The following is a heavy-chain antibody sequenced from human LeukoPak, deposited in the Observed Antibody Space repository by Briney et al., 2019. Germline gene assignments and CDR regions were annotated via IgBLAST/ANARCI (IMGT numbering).Heavy chain of an antibody. CDR1: GFTFNSYA. J-gene: IGHJ4*02. CDR3: AKGSAQWDLYDY. CDR2: IVGDTVT. V-gene: IGHV3-23*01. Sequence: PGGSLRLSCAASGFTFNSYAMSWVRQAPGKGLEWVSAIVGDTVTFYTDSVKGRFTISRDNSKNTLYLQMNGLRAEDTGIYYCAKGSAQWDLYDYWGQGTLVTVSS. D-gene: IGHD1-26*01.